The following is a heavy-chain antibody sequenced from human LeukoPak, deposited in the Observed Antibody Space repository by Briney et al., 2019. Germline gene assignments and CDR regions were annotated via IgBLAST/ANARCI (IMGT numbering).Heavy chain of an antibody. CDR2: IYSSGST. CDR3: ARDYDGYGSRRYYGFYFNY. V-gene: IGHV3-53*01. J-gene: IGHJ4*02. CDR1: GFTVRSNY. Sequence: VGSLRLSXATSGFTVRSNYMTWVRQAPGKGLEWVSVIYSSGSTSYAHSVESRFTNSRDNSRNTLYLQVNRLRAEDTDVYYCARDYDGYGSRRYYGFYFNYRGQGTLVTVSS. D-gene: IGHD3-22*01.